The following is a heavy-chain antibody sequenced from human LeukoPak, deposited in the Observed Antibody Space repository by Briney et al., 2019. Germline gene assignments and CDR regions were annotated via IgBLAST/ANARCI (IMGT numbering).Heavy chain of an antibody. V-gene: IGHV3-7*01. D-gene: IGHD1-7*01. J-gene: IGHJ4*02. CDR2: INHDGNEK. CDR3: AGPPATRTTDF. Sequence: GGSLRLSCAVSGFTFSDYWMSWVRQPPGKGLEWVANINHDGNEKYYVDSAMGRFTISRDNAKNSLYLQMNSLSVEDTAVYFCAGPPATRTTDFWGQGTLVTVSS. CDR1: GFTFSDYW.